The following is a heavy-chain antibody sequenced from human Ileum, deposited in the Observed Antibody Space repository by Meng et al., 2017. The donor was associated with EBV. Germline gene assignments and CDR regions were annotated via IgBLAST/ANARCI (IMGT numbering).Heavy chain of an antibody. Sequence: QVQLQEPGPGLGKPSETLSRTCSWSGGSVSSDSSPWSWIRQSPGRGLEGIGHTYGSDINYSPSFQSRVTISIDTAKNQLFLKLTSVTAADTAMYYCAYYRVGRGGVGSWGQGTLVTVSS. CDR2: TYGSDI. CDR3: AYYRVGRGGVGS. V-gene: IGHV4-61*01. D-gene: IGHD3-16*01. CDR1: GGSVSSDSSP. J-gene: IGHJ4*02.